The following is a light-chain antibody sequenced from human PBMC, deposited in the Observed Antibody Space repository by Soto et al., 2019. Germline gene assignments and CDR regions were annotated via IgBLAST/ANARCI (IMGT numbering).Light chain of an antibody. CDR2: AAS. J-gene: IGKJ1*01. CDR1: QTISTY. Sequence: IQMTQSPSSLSAPVGDRVTITCRAGQTISTYLHWYQQKAGEAPKLLIYAASNLQGGVPSRFSGSGSGADCTLTINSLQPEDFATYYCQQGYSTPWTFGQGTRVEIK. V-gene: IGKV1-39*01. CDR3: QQGYSTPWT.